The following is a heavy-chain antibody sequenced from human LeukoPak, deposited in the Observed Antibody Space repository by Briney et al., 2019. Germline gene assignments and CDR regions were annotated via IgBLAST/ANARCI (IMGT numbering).Heavy chain of an antibody. J-gene: IGHJ4*02. CDR1: GFTFSSYW. D-gene: IGHD4-11*01. CDR3: ARERVGPTTAYYFDY. Sequence: AGGSLRLSCAASGFTFSSYWMHWVRQAPGKGLVWVSRINSDGSSTSYADSVKGRFTISRDNSKNTLYLQMNSLRAEDTAVYYCARERVGPTTAYYFDYWGQGTLVTVSS. V-gene: IGHV3-74*01. CDR2: INSDGSST.